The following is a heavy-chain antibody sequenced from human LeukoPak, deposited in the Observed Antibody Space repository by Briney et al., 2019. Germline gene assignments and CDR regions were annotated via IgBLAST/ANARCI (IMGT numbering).Heavy chain of an antibody. J-gene: IGHJ4*02. D-gene: IGHD3-10*01. V-gene: IGHV7-4-1*02. Sequence: ASVKVSCKASGYTFTSYAMNRVRQAPGQGLEWMGWINTNTGNPTYAQGFTGRFVFSLDTSVSTAYLQISSLKAEDTAVYYCAMDLWFGELSRLDYWGQGTLVTVSS. CDR2: INTNTGNP. CDR3: AMDLWFGELSRLDY. CDR1: GYTFTSYA.